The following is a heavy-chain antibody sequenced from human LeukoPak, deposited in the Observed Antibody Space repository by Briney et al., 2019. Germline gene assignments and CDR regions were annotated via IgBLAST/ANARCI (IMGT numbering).Heavy chain of an antibody. V-gene: IGHV3-33*01. Sequence: PGGSLRLSCAASGFIFSHHGMHWVRQATGKGLEWVAVIWSDATNRFYADSVKGRFTISRDNSQNTVFLQMNSLRVKDTAIYYCARDAQRGFDYSNSLKYWGHGTLVTVSS. D-gene: IGHD4-11*01. CDR2: IWSDATNR. CDR3: ARDAQRGFDYSNSLKY. CDR1: GFIFSHHG. J-gene: IGHJ4*01.